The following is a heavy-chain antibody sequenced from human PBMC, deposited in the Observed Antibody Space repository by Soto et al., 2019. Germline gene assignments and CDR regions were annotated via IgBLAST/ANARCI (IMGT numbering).Heavy chain of an antibody. D-gene: IGHD6-19*01. CDR3: ARLAVAGRALDY. CDR2: IIPIFGTA. CDR1: GGTFRSYA. V-gene: IGHV1-69*13. Sequence: SLKVSSRAAGGTFRSYAISWVRQAPGQGLEWMGGIIPIFGTANYAQKFQGRVTITADESTSTAYMELSSLRSEDTAVYYCARLAVAGRALDYWGQGTLVSVSS. J-gene: IGHJ4*02.